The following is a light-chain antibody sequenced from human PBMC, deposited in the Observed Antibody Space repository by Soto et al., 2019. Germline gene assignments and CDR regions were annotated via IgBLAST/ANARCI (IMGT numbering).Light chain of an antibody. V-gene: IGKV3-15*01. CDR3: QQYNDRPPIT. Sequence: EILLKQYQVTLSASPEASATPSCRASQSVDNNVAWYQQKPGQAPRLLIVGSFARATGIPARFSGSGSGSEFTLTISGLQSEDFAVYYCQQYNDRPPITFGQGTRLEI. CDR2: GSF. CDR1: QSVDNN. J-gene: IGKJ5*01.